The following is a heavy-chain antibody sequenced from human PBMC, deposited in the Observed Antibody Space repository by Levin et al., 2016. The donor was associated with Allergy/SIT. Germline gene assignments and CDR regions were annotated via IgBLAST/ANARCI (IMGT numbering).Heavy chain of an antibody. J-gene: IGHJ4*02. CDR2: IYYSGST. D-gene: IGHD3-22*01. V-gene: IGHV4-31*02. Sequence: WIRQPPGKGLEWIGYIYYSGSTYYNPSLKSRVTISVDTSKNQFSLKLSSVTAADTAVYYCARGGIDYYDSSGYYHFDYWGQGTLVTVSS. CDR3: ARGGIDYYDSSGYYHFDY.